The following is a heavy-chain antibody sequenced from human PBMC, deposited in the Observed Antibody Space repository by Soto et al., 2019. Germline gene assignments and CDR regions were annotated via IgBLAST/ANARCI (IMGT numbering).Heavy chain of an antibody. V-gene: IGHV4-30-2*01. J-gene: IGHJ5*02. CDR2: IHHSGST. Sequence: SETLSLTCAVSGCSINSDPYSLSWSRQPPGKGLEWIGYIHHSGSTYYNPSLKSRVTISVDRFRNQFSRRLTSVTAADTAVFYCARGGYYDGTGYGFEPWGQGTLVTVSS. CDR3: ARGGYYDGTGYGFEP. D-gene: IGHD3-22*01. CDR1: GCSINSDPYS.